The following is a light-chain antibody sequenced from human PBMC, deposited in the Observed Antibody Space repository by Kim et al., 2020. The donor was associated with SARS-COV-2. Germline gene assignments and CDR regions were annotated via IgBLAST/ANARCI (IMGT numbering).Light chain of an antibody. CDR1: QSVSSSY. J-gene: IGKJ4*01. V-gene: IGKV3-20*01. CDR3: QQYGYSLS. Sequence: LSPGERATRSCRASQSVSSSYLAWYQLKPGQAPGLLIYGASSRATGIPDRFSDSGSGTDFTLTISRLEPEDFAVYYCQQYGYSLSFGGGTKVDIK. CDR2: GAS.